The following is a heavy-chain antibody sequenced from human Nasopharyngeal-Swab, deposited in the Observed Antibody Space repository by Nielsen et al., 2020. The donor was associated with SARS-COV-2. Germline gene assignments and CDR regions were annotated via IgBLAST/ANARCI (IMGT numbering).Heavy chain of an antibody. CDR2: IWYDGSNK. V-gene: IGHV3-33*01. CDR1: GFTFSSYG. J-gene: IGHJ4*02. Sequence: GESLKISCAASGFTFSSYGMHWVRQAPGKGLEWVAVIWYDGSNKYYADSVKGRFTISRDNSKNTLYLQMNSLRAEDTAVYYCHLSSGYDGYINYWGQGTLVTVSS. D-gene: IGHD3-22*01. CDR3: HLSSGYDGYINY.